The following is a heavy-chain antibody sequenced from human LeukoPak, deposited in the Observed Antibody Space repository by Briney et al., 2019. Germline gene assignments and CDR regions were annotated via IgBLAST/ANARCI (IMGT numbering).Heavy chain of an antibody. J-gene: IGHJ3*02. V-gene: IGHV3-23*01. Sequence: GGSLRLSCAASGFTFSSYAMSWVRQAPGKGLEWVSAISGSGGSTYYADSVKGRFTISRDNSKNTLYLQMNSLRAEDTAVHYCAKDWAREGFLEPTKGGDAFDIWGQGTMVTVSS. CDR1: GFTFSSYA. CDR2: ISGSGGST. CDR3: AKDWAREGFLEPTKGGDAFDI. D-gene: IGHD3-3*01.